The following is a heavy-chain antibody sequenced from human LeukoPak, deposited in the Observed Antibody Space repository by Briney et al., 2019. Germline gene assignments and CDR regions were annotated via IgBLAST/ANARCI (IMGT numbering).Heavy chain of an antibody. CDR2: INPNSGGT. CDR3: ARDVRANWFDP. J-gene: IGHJ5*02. V-gene: IGHV1-2*02. D-gene: IGHD3-10*02. CDR1: GYTFTGYY. Sequence: ASVKVSCKASGYTFTGYYMHWVRQAPGQGLEWMGWINPNSGGTNYAQKFQGRVTMTTDTSTSTAYMELRSLRSDDTAVYYCARDVRANWFDPWGQGTLVTVSS.